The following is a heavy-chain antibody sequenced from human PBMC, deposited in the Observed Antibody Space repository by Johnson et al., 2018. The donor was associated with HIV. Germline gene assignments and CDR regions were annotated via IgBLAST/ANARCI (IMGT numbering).Heavy chain of an antibody. CDR1: GFTFDDYA. CDR3: SKERAYIRTFDI. J-gene: IGHJ3*02. D-gene: IGHD5-18*01. Sequence: VHLVESGGGVVQPGGSLRLSCAASGFTFDDYAMHWVRQAPGKGLEWVSGISWNSGSIGYVDSVKGRFTISRDNAKNSLYLQMNSLRAEDTALYYCSKERAYIRTFDIWGQGTLVTVSS. CDR2: ISWNSGSI. V-gene: IGHV3-9*01.